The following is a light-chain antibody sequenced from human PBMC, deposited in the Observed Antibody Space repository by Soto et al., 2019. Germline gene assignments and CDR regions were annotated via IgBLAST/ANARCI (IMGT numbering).Light chain of an antibody. J-gene: IGKJ1*01. CDR2: GAS. CDR1: QSVSSSY. CDR3: QQYGNSPPT. V-gene: IGKV3-20*01. Sequence: EIVLTQSPGTLSLSPVERATLSCRASQSVSSSYLAWYQQKPGQAPRLLIYGASSRATGIPDRFSGSGSGTDFTLTISRLEPEDFAVYYCQQYGNSPPTFGQGTKV.